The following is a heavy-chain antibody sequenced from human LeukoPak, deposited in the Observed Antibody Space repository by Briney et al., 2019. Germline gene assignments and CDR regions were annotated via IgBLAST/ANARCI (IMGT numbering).Heavy chain of an antibody. Sequence: SETLSLTCTVSDGSISSYYWSWIRQPAGKGLEWIGRIYTSGSTNYNPSLKSRVTMSVDTSKNQFSLKLSSVTAADTAVYYCARLVPRLQYFDWFGALFDYWGQGTLVTVSS. CDR3: ARLVPRLQYFDWFGALFDY. V-gene: IGHV4-4*07. CDR2: IYTSGST. J-gene: IGHJ4*02. D-gene: IGHD3-9*01. CDR1: DGSISSYY.